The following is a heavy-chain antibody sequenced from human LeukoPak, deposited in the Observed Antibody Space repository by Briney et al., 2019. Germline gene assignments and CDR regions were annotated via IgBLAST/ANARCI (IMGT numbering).Heavy chain of an antibody. V-gene: IGHV3-30-3*01. CDR3: ARGGVTTMTLRDLWLDY. J-gene: IGHJ4*02. CDR2: MSYDGSNK. D-gene: IGHD4-17*01. CDR1: GFTISSSQ. Sequence: GGSLRLSCAASGFTISSSQMHWVRQAPGKGLEWVALMSYDGSNKFYADSVKGRFTISRDNSKSTLYLQMNSLKAEDTAVYYCARGGVTTMTLRDLWLDYWGQGTLVTVSS.